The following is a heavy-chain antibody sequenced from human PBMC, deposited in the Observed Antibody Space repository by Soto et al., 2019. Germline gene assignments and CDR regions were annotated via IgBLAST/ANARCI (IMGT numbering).Heavy chain of an antibody. Sequence: SETLSLTCAVYGGSFSGYYWSWIRQPPGKGLEWIGEINHSGSTNYNPSLKSRVTTSVDTSKNQFSLKLSSVTAADTAVYYCARGPPSYYDFWSGYYTPRYYYGMDVWG. CDR1: GGSFSGYY. V-gene: IGHV4-34*01. CDR3: ARGPPSYYDFWSGYYTPRYYYGMDV. J-gene: IGHJ6*01. D-gene: IGHD3-3*01. CDR2: INHSGST.